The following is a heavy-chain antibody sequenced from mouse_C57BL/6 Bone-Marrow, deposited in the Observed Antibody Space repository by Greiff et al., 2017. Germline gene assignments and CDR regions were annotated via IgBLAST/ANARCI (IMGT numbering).Heavy chain of an antibody. CDR1: GYTFTSYW. J-gene: IGHJ4*01. CDR2: IYPGSGST. CDR3: ARSLPYGGAMDY. D-gene: IGHD1-1*01. Sequence: QVQLQQPGAELVKPGASVKMSCKASGYTFTSYWLTWVKQRPGQGLEWIGDIYPGSGSTNYNEKFKSKATLTVDTSSSTAYMQLSSLTSEDSAVYYCARSLPYGGAMDYWGQGTSVTVSS. V-gene: IGHV1-55*01.